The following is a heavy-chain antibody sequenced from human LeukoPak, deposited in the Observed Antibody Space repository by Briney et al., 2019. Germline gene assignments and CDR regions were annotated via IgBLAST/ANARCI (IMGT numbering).Heavy chain of an antibody. D-gene: IGHD4-17*01. Sequence: PGGSLRLSCAASGFTFSSNAMHWVRQAPGKGLEWVAVISYDGSNKYYADSVKGRFTFSRDNSKNTLYLQLNSLRAEDTAVYYCAKGTEPSDYGAHFDYWGQGALVTVSS. J-gene: IGHJ4*02. CDR3: AKGTEPSDYGAHFDY. CDR2: ISYDGSNK. V-gene: IGHV3-30-3*01. CDR1: GFTFSSNA.